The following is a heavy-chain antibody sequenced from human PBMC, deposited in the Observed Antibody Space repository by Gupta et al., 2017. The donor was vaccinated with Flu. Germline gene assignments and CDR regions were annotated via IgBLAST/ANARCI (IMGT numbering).Heavy chain of an antibody. Sequence: IRQPPGKGLEWIGEINHSGSPNYNPSLKSRVTISVDTSKNQSSLKLSSVTAADTAVYYCARGYDYVWGRDDYWGQGTLVTVSS. CDR2: INHSGSP. V-gene: IGHV4-34*01. J-gene: IGHJ4*02. D-gene: IGHD3-16*01. CDR3: ARGYDYVWGRDDY.